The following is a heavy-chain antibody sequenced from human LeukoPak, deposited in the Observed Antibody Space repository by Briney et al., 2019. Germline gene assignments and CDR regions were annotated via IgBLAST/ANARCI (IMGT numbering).Heavy chain of an antibody. CDR3: AREKIPALVFDP. D-gene: IGHD6-13*01. V-gene: IGHV3-48*03. CDR2: ISGSSGNI. CDR1: GFPFSSYE. Sequence: GGSLRLSCAASGFPFSSYEMHWLRQAPGKGLEWVAHISGSSGNILDSDSVKGRFSVSRDNANNVLYLQMNSLRVEDTAVYYCAREKIPALVFDPWGQGTLVAVSP. J-gene: IGHJ5*02.